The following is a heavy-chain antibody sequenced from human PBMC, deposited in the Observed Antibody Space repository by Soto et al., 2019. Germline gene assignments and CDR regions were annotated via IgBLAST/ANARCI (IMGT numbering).Heavy chain of an antibody. CDR1: GFTFSSYA. CDR2: ISGSGGST. Sequence: GGSLRLSCAASGFTFSSYAMSWVRQAPGKGLEWVSAISGSGGSTYYADSVKGRFTISRGNSKNTLYLQMNSLRAEDTAVYYCVKDPGRIYGKLLDIWGQGTMVTVPS. CDR3: VKDPGRIYGKLLDI. J-gene: IGHJ3*02. V-gene: IGHV3-23*01. D-gene: IGHD4-17*01.